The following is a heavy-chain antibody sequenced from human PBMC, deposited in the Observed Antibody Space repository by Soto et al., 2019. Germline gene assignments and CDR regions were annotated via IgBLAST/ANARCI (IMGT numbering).Heavy chain of an antibody. V-gene: IGHV1-8*01. CDR1: GYTFTSYD. D-gene: IGHD2-15*01. CDR3: ARGSTVVVVAATRRVDAFDI. Sequence: ASVKVSCKASGYTFTSYDINWVRQATGQGLEWMGLMNPNSGNTGYAQKFQGRVTMTRNTSISTAYMELSSLRSEDTAVYYCARGSTVVVVAATRRVDAFDIWGQGTMVTVSS. CDR2: MNPNSGNT. J-gene: IGHJ3*02.